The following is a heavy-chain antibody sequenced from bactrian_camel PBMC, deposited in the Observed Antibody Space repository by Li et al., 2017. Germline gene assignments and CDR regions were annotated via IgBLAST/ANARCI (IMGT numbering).Heavy chain of an antibody. CDR1: GFIGRPNC. V-gene: IGHV3S1*01. CDR2: IYTGGSSSGT. Sequence: HVQLVESGGGSVRPGGSLRLSCAVSGFIGRPNCMAWFRQALEKEREGVAAIYTGGSSSGTYYADSVKGRFTISQDDAKNLIYLEMNTLKPEDTAMYYCAARESWFHGSWGGFDYWGQGTQVTVSS. D-gene: IGHD5*01. J-gene: IGHJ4*01. CDR3: AARESWFHGSWGGFDY.